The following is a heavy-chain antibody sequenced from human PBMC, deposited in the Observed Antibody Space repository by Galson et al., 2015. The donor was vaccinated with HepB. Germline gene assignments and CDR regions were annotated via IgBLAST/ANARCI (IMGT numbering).Heavy chain of an antibody. CDR1: GFTFSSYG. J-gene: IGHJ2*01. Sequence: SLRLSCAASGFTFSSYGMHWVRQAPGKGLEWVAVISYDGSNKYYADSVKGRFTISRDNSKNTLYLQMNSLRAEDTAVYYCAKPATATVTNWYFDLWGRGTLVTVSS. CDR2: ISYDGSNK. V-gene: IGHV3-30*18. CDR3: AKPATATVTNWYFDL. D-gene: IGHD4-17*01.